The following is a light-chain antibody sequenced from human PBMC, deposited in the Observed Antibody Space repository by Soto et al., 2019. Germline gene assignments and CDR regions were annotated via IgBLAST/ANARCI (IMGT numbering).Light chain of an antibody. CDR1: KLASKS. Sequence: SYELTQPPSVSAAPGQTARMTCAGSKLASKSVHWYQQKPGQAPVLVVYDDSDRPSGVPERFSGSKSGNTASLTISGLQAEDEADYYCSSYTSSSTLVFGTGTKLTVL. CDR3: SSYTSSSTLV. J-gene: IGLJ1*01. CDR2: DDS. V-gene: IGLV3-21*02.